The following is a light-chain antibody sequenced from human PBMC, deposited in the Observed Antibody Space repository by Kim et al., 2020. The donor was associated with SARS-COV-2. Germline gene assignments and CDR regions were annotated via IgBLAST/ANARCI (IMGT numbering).Light chain of an antibody. J-gene: IGKJ4*01. CDR1: QGISSY. CDR2: AAS. V-gene: IGKV1-8*01. Sequence: STGDRVTITCRASQGISSYLAWYQQKPGKAPKLLIYAASTLQSGVPSRFCGSGSGTDFTLTISCLQSEDFATYYCQQYYSYPRLTFGGGTKVDIK. CDR3: QQYYSYPRLT.